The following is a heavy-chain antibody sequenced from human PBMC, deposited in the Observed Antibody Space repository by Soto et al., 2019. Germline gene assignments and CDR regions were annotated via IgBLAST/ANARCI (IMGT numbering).Heavy chain of an antibody. J-gene: IGHJ4*02. CDR3: AKQWQLVHSPFDY. Sequence: EVQLLESGGGLVQPGGSLRLSCAASGFTFSSYAMSWVRQAPGKGLEWVSAISGSGGSTYYADSVKGRFTISRDNSKNTLYLQINSLRAEDTAVYYCAKQWQLVHSPFDYWGQGTLVTVSS. CDR1: GFTFSSYA. V-gene: IGHV3-23*01. CDR2: ISGSGGST. D-gene: IGHD6-6*01.